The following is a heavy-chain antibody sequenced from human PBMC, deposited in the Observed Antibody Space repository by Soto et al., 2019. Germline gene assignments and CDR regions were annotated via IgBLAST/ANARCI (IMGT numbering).Heavy chain of an antibody. CDR3: ARGGGCCSGGRCQSLGY. CDR1: GGSISSSSW. D-gene: IGHD2-15*01. CDR2: IYQSGST. Sequence: QVHLQESGPGLVKPSGTLSLTCAVSGGSISSSSWWSWVRQPPGKGLEWIGEIYQSGSTNYNPSLRCRVTLAIHTSKNRFSLALSSLTAAGTALYYCARGGGCCSGGRCQSLGYWGQGTLVTVSS. V-gene: IGHV4-4*02. J-gene: IGHJ4*02.